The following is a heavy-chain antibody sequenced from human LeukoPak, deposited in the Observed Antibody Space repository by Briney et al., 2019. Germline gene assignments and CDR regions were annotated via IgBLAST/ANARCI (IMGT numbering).Heavy chain of an antibody. D-gene: IGHD3-10*01. V-gene: IGHV4-38-2*02. CDR3: AXXXFXELSRYFDL. Sequence: TXTVXGYSISSGYYWGWIRQPPGKGLEWIGSIYHSGSTYYNPSLKSRVTISVDTSKNQFSLKLSSVTAADTAVYYXAXXXFXELSRYFDLWGRGTLVTVSS. CDR2: IYHSGST. CDR1: GYSISSGYY. J-gene: IGHJ2*01.